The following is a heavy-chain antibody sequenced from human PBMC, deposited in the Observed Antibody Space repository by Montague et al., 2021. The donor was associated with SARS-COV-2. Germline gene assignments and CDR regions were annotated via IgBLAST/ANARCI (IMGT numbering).Heavy chain of an antibody. Sequence: SLRLSCAASGFTFSSYAMSWVRQAPGKGLEWVSVIYSGGSSIYYADSVKGRFTISRDNSKNTLYLQMNSLRVEDTAVYYCAKKVFPYDSSGYLFDYWGQGTLVTVSS. CDR2: IYSGGSSI. CDR1: GFTFSSYA. J-gene: IGHJ4*02. CDR3: AKKVFPYDSSGYLFDY. D-gene: IGHD3-22*01. V-gene: IGHV3-23*03.